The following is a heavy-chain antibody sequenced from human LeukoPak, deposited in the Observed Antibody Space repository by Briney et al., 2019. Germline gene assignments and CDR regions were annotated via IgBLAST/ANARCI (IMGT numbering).Heavy chain of an antibody. J-gene: IGHJ4*02. CDR1: GFTFDDYA. CDR2: ISWNSGSI. Sequence: GRSLRLSCAASGFTFDDYAMHWVRQAPGKGLEWVSGISWNSGSIGYADSVKGRFTISRDNAKNSLYLQMSSLRSEDTAVYYCARDCSGGSCYGAWGQGTLVTVSS. D-gene: IGHD2-15*01. V-gene: IGHV3-9*01. CDR3: ARDCSGGSCYGA.